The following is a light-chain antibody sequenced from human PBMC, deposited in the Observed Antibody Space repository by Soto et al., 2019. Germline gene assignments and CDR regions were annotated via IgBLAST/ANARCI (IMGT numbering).Light chain of an antibody. CDR3: QHYNHWLWT. V-gene: IGKV3-15*01. J-gene: IGKJ1*01. Sequence: EIVMTQSPATLSVSPGEGVTLSCRASQTVPSRIAWYQQKPGQAPRLLIYGASTRATGIPARFSGSGSGTEFTLTISSLHSEDSAVYYCQHYNHWLWTFGQGTNVDI. CDR2: GAS. CDR1: QTVPSR.